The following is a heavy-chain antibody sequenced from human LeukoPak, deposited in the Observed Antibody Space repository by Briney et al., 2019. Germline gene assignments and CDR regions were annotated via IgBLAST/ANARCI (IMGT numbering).Heavy chain of an antibody. CDR1: GGSFSGYY. D-gene: IGHD1-26*01. CDR3: ARGGRGSGSYRGLIDY. J-gene: IGHJ4*02. Sequence: ETLSLTCAVYGGSFSGYYWSWIRQPPGKGLEWVSSISSSSSYIYYADSVKGRFTISRDNAKNSLYLQMNSLRAEDTAVYYCARGGRGSGSYRGLIDYWGQGTLVTVSS. CDR2: ISSSSSYI. V-gene: IGHV3-21*01.